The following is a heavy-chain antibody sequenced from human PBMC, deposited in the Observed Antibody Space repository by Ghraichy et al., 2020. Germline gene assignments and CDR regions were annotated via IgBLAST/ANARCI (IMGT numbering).Heavy chain of an antibody. CDR2: LYWDDDE. J-gene: IGHJ5*02. V-gene: IGHV2-5*02. CDR3: VHRRSLSLVRGVPNWFDP. Sequence: SGPTLVKPTQTLTLTCTFSGFSLSSSGVGVGWIRQPPGKALEWLSLLYWDDDERYSPSLKSRLTITKGSSKNQVVLTMTNMDPVDTATYYCVHRRSLSLVRGVPNWFDPWGQGILVTVSS. D-gene: IGHD3-10*01. CDR1: GFSLSSSGVG.